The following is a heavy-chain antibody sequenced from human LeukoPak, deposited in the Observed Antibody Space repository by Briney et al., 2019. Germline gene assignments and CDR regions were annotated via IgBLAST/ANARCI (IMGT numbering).Heavy chain of an antibody. CDR2: INPNSGGT. V-gene: IGHV1-2*02. Sequence: GASVKVSCKASGYTFTGYYMHWVRQAPGQGLEWMGWINPNSGGTNYAQKFQGRVTMTRDTSISTAYMELSRLRSDDTAVYYCARRKKASAIYYYYYMDVWGKGTTVTVSS. CDR1: GYTFTGYY. CDR3: ARRKKASAIYYYYYMDV. J-gene: IGHJ6*03. D-gene: IGHD5-18*01.